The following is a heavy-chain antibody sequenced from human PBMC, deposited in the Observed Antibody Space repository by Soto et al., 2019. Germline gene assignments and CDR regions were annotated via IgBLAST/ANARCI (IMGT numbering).Heavy chain of an antibody. Sequence: SETLSLTCTVSVGSISSYYWSWIRQPPGKGLEWIGYISYSGSAIYNPSLKSRVTISLDTSKNHFSLSLRSVTAADTAVYYCARARATYSSGDAAYFQHWGQGTLVTVS. J-gene: IGHJ1*01. V-gene: IGHV4-59*01. CDR1: VGSISSYY. D-gene: IGHD6-19*01. CDR3: ARARATYSSGDAAYFQH. CDR2: ISYSGSA.